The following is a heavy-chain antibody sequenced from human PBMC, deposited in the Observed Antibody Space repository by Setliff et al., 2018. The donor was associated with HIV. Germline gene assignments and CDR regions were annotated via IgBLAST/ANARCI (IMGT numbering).Heavy chain of an antibody. Sequence: SETLSLTCTVSGGSISSSSYYWAWVRQPPGKGLEWIGSIYYSGSTSYNPSLKSRVTISVDTSKNQFSLKLRSVTAADTAVYYCARRRGYCSGGTCYSGGYWFDPWGQGTLVTVSS. CDR3: ARRRGYCSGGTCYSGGYWFDP. D-gene: IGHD2-15*01. CDR1: GGSISSSSYY. CDR2: IYYSGST. V-gene: IGHV4-39*01. J-gene: IGHJ5*02.